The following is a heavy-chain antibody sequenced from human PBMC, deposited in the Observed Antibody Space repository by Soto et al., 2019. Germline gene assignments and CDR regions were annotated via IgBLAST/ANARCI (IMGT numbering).Heavy chain of an antibody. J-gene: IGHJ4*02. V-gene: IGHV5-51*01. Sequence: GESLKISCKASGYSFSSYWIAWVRQMPGKGLEWMGIIYPGDSDSRYSPSFQGQVTISADKSTSTAFLQWSSLMASDTAIYYCARTYYYDSSGYHFGYWGQGTLVTVSS. CDR2: IYPGDSDS. D-gene: IGHD3-22*01. CDR1: GYSFSSYW. CDR3: ARTYYYDSSGYHFGY.